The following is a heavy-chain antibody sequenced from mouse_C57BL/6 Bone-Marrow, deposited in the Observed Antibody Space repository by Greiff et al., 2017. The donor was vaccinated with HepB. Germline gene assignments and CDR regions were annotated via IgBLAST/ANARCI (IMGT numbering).Heavy chain of an antibody. CDR1: GFTFSDYG. CDR3: AREDSNGYYFDY. D-gene: IGHD2-5*01. J-gene: IGHJ2*01. Sequence: EVQLVESGGGLVKPGGSLKLSCAASGFTFSDYGMHWVRQAPEKGLEWVAYISSGSSTIYYADTVKGRFTISRDNAKNTLFLQMTSLRSEDTAMYYCAREDSNGYYFDYWGQGTTLTVSS. CDR2: ISSGSSTI. V-gene: IGHV5-17*01.